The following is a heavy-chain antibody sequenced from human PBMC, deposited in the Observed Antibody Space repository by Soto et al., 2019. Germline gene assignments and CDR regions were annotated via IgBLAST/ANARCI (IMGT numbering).Heavy chain of an antibody. V-gene: IGHV4-59*01. Sequence: SETLSLTCTVSGGAISVSYWYWIRQPPGEGLEWIGNLHYSGSTNYNPSLKSRVSIFLDMSKNQISLKLVSLTAADTAVYYCDRGVDYYDSSGCEPYLDHWCQGTLVTVSS. CDR3: DRGVDYYDSSGCEPYLDH. CDR1: GGAISVSY. J-gene: IGHJ4*02. CDR2: LHYSGST. D-gene: IGHD3-22*01.